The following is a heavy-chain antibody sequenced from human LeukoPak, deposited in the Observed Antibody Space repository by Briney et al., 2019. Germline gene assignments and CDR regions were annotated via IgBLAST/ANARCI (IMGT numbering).Heavy chain of an antibody. Sequence: PAGSLRLSRAASGFTFSSYAMSWVRQAPGKGLGWDSAISGSGGSTYYADSVKGRFTISRDNSKNTLYLQMNSLRAEDTAVYYCAKGDLKYCSSTSCYYYWGQGTLVTVSS. D-gene: IGHD2-2*01. V-gene: IGHV3-23*01. CDR3: AKGDLKYCSSTSCYYY. CDR1: GFTFSSYA. J-gene: IGHJ4*02. CDR2: ISGSGGST.